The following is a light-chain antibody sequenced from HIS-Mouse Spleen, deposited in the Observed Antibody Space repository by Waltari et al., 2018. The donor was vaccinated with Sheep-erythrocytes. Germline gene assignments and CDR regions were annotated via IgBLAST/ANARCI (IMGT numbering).Light chain of an antibody. CDR2: DVS. V-gene: IGLV2-11*01. Sequence: QSALTQPRSVSGSPGPSVTIPGTGTSSDFGVYNYVSWYQQHPGKAPKLMIYDVSKRPSGVPDRFSGSKSGNTASLTISGLQAEDEADYYCCSYAGSYNHVFATGTKVTVL. J-gene: IGLJ1*01. CDR3: CSYAGSYNHV. CDR1: SSDFGVYNY.